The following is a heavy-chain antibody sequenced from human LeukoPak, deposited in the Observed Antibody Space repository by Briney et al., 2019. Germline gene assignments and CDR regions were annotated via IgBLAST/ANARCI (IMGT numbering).Heavy chain of an antibody. J-gene: IGHJ3*02. CDR1: GFTFNRNV. D-gene: IGHD2-2*01. V-gene: IGHV3-23*01. Sequence: GGSLRLSCAASGFTFNRNVMSWVRQAPGKGLEWVSAIIDDGSSTYYADSVKGRFSISRDNSKNTVYLQMNSLRAEDTAIYYCANPIVVVPAAMIWSDAFDIWGQGTMVTVSS. CDR2: IIDDGSST. CDR3: ANPIVVVPAAMIWSDAFDI.